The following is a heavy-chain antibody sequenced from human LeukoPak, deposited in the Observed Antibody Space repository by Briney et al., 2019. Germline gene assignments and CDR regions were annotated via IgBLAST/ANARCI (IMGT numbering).Heavy chain of an antibody. Sequence: GESLKISCKASGYSFTSYWIGWVRPVPGKGLEWMGIIDPSDSETRYTPSFQGQVTISVDKSLTTAYLQWYSLKASDTAMYYCARQTAMGRSGDYWGQGTLVTVSS. V-gene: IGHV5-51*01. CDR2: IDPSDSET. J-gene: IGHJ4*02. D-gene: IGHD7-27*01. CDR1: GYSFTSYW. CDR3: ARQTAMGRSGDY.